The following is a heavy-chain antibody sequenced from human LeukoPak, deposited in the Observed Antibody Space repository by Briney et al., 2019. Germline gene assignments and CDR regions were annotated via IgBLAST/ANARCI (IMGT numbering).Heavy chain of an antibody. J-gene: IGHJ4*02. CDR2: IRYDGSNK. CDR3: AKAPVTTCRGAYCYPFDY. Sequence: SGGSLRLSCAASGFTFSSYGMHWVRQAPGKGLEWVAFIRYDGSNKYYADSVKGRFTISRDNSKNTLFLQMNRLRPEDAAVYYCAKAPVTTCRGAYCYPFDYWGQGTLVTVSS. V-gene: IGHV3-30*02. D-gene: IGHD2-21*01. CDR1: GFTFSSYG.